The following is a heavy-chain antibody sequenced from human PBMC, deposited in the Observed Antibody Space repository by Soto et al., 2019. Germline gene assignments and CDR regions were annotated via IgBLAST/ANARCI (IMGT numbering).Heavy chain of an antibody. D-gene: IGHD3-10*01. Sequence: QVQLQESGPGLVKPSQTLSLTCTVSGGSISSGGYYWSWIRQHPGKGLEWIGYIYYSGSTYYNPSLKSRVTISVDTSKNQFSLNLSSVTAADTAVYYCARETPDRGRTDYWGKGTLVTVSS. CDR2: IYYSGST. CDR1: GGSISSGGYY. CDR3: ARETPDRGRTDY. V-gene: IGHV4-31*03. J-gene: IGHJ4*02.